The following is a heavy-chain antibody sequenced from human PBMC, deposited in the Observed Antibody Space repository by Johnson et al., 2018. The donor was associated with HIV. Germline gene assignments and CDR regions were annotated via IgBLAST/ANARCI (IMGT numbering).Heavy chain of an antibody. CDR3: AKDMGYSSFGYGFDI. Sequence: EVQLVESGGAVVQPGGSLRLSCAASGFTYDDYAIHWVRQAPGKGLEWVSLISWDGNRNYYADSIKGRFTISRNNSENSLYLQMNSLRPEDTALYYCAKDMGYSSFGYGFDIWGQGTMVTVSS. CDR2: ISWDGNRN. J-gene: IGHJ3*02. D-gene: IGHD6-13*01. CDR1: GFTYDDYA. V-gene: IGHV3-43D*03.